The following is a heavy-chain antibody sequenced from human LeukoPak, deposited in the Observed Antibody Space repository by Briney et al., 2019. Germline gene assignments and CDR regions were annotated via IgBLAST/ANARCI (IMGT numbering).Heavy chain of an antibody. CDR2: IYTSGST. D-gene: IGHD6-6*01. V-gene: IGHV4-61*02. Sequence: PSQTLSLTCTVSGGSISSGSYYWSWIRQPAGKGLEWIGRIYTSGSTNYNPSLKSRVTISVDTSKNQFSLKLSSLTAADTAVYYCARETGIAARPDFDYWGQGTLVTVSS. CDR1: GGSISSGSYY. CDR3: ARETGIAARPDFDY. J-gene: IGHJ4*02.